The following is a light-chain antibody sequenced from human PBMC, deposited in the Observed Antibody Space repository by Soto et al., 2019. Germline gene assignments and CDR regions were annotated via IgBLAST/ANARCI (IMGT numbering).Light chain of an antibody. CDR1: QSVLDNSNYKNF. CDR2: WAS. V-gene: IGKV4-1*01. CDR3: QQYYTTPRT. J-gene: IGKJ1*01. Sequence: DIVMTQSPDSLAVSLGERATINCKSSQSVLDNSNYKNFLAWYQQRPGHPPRLLIHWASTRESGVPDRFSGSGYGTDFTLTISSLQAEDVAVYYCQQYYTTPRTFGQGTKVEIK.